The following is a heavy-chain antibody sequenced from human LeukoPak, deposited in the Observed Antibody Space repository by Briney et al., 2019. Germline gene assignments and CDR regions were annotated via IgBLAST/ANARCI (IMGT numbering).Heavy chain of an antibody. D-gene: IGHD1-26*01. Sequence: PSETLSLTCTVSGGSIRSSYYYWGWIRQPPGKGLEWIGEIYHSGSTNYNPSLKSRVTISVDKSKNQFSLKLSSVTAADTAVYYCARFLRVFSYGSYSYFDYWGQGTLVTVSS. V-gene: IGHV4-39*07. CDR1: GGSIRSSYYY. CDR2: IYHSGST. J-gene: IGHJ4*02. CDR3: ARFLRVFSYGSYSYFDY.